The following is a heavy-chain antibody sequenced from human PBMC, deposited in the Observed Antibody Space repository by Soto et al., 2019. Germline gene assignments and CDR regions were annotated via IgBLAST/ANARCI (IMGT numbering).Heavy chain of an antibody. J-gene: IGHJ4*02. CDR1: GFTFSSYA. V-gene: IGHV3-23*01. CDR3: AYTIFDEEDVDY. Sequence: PGGSLRLSCAASGFTFSSYAMSWVRQAPGKGLEWVSAISGSGGSTYYADSVKGRFTISRDNSKNTLYLQMNSLRAEDTAVYYCAYTIFDEEDVDYWGQGTLVTVSS. CDR2: ISGSGGST. D-gene: IGHD3-3*01.